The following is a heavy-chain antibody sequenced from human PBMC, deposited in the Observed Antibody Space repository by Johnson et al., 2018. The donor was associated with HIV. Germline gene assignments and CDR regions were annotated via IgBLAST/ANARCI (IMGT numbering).Heavy chain of an antibody. Sequence: VQLVESGGGVVQPGGSLRLSCAASGFTFSSYAMHWVRQAPGKGLEWVAVISYDGSNKYYADSVKGRFTISRDNSKNTLYLQINSLRAEDTAVYYCARACRDGYTCDAFDIWGQGTMVTVSS. CDR1: GFTFSSYA. CDR2: ISYDGSNK. CDR3: ARACRDGYTCDAFDI. V-gene: IGHV3-30-3*01. D-gene: IGHD5-24*01. J-gene: IGHJ3*02.